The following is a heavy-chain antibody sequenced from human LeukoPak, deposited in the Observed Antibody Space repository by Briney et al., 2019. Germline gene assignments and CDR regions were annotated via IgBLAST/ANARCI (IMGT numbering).Heavy chain of an antibody. CDR3: ARDDLTMVRGVIIPYYYYGMDV. D-gene: IGHD3-10*01. CDR1: GFTFSSYA. CDR2: ISYDGSNK. J-gene: IGHJ6*02. Sequence: PGRSLRLSCAASGFTFSSYAMHWVRQAPGKGLEWVAVISYDGSNKYYADSVKGRFTISRDNSKNTLYLQMNSLRAEDTAVYYCARDDLTMVRGVIIPYYYYGMDVWGQGTTVTVSS. V-gene: IGHV3-30*04.